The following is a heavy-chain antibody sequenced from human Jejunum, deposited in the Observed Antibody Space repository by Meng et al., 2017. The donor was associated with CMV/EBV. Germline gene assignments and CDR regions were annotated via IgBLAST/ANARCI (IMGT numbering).Heavy chain of an antibody. CDR3: ARGIGQLAFDS. CDR1: GFTFSSYS. D-gene: IGHD6-6*01. V-gene: IGHV3-21*03. CDR2: ISTSSTYM. J-gene: IGHJ4*02. Sequence: CAASGFTFSSYSFNWVRQAPGQELEWVANISTSSTYMLYEDSVKSRFTIYRDDAKKAVYLQMTSLRAEDTAVYYCARGIGQLAFDSWGQGTLVTVSS.